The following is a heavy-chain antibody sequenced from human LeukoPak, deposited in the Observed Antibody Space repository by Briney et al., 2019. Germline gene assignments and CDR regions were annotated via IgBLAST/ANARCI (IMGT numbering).Heavy chain of an antibody. J-gene: IGHJ4*02. CDR2: I. V-gene: IGHV3-21*01. Sequence: PGGSLRLSCAASGFISSNFNMNWVRQAPGKGLEWVSLIDSVKGRFTISRDNAKNSLYLQMNSLRAEDTAVYYCAREGGRGYSGYDPTPDYWGQGTLVTVSS. D-gene: IGHD5-12*01. CDR3: AREGGRGYSGYDPTPDY. CDR1: GFISSNFN.